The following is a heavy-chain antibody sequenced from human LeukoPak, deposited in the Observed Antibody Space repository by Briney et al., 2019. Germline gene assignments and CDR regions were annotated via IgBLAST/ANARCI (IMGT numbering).Heavy chain of an antibody. CDR3: AKNLRSMPPLPLDY. CDR1: GFTFSSHA. Sequence: PGGSLRLSCAGSGFTFSSHAMGWVRQAPGKGLEWVLAISGSGGTTYYADPVKDRFTISRDNSKKTVFLQMNSLRAEDTAVYYCAKNLRSMPPLPLDYWGQGTLVTVSS. CDR2: ISGSGGTT. D-gene: IGHD2-2*01. V-gene: IGHV3-23*01. J-gene: IGHJ4*02.